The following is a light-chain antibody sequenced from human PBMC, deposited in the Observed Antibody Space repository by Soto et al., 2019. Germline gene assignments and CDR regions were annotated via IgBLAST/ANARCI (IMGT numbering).Light chain of an antibody. Sequence: DIQMTQSPSSLSAPVGDRVTIPCRASESIRSYLHWYQQKPGKAPKLLIYGASSLQSGVPSRFSGSGSGTDFTFTISSLQPEDFATYYCQQYDNLPLTFGGGTKADI. CDR2: GAS. CDR1: ESIRSY. J-gene: IGKJ4*01. CDR3: QQYDNLPLT. V-gene: IGKV1-33*01.